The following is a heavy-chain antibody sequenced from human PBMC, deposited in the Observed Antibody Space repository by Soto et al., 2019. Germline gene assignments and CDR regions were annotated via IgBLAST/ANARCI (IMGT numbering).Heavy chain of an antibody. CDR2: ISGSGGST. V-gene: IGHV3-23*01. CDR1: GFTFSSYA. J-gene: IGHJ5*02. Sequence: GGSLRLSCAASGFTFSSYAMSWVRQAPGKGLEWVSAISGSGGSTYYADSVKGRFPISRDNSKNTLYLQMNSLRAEDTAVYYCAKDEWELLSPWFDPWGQGTLVTVSS. D-gene: IGHD1-26*01. CDR3: AKDEWELLSPWFDP.